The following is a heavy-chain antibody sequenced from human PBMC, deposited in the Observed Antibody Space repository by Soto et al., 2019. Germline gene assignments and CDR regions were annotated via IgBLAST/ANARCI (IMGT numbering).Heavy chain of an antibody. CDR3: ARSGQVGTRRGIDE. J-gene: IGHJ4*02. Sequence: ASVKVSCTASGYTFTTYYIDWVRQAPGQGLEWMGWINPNSGATNYAQKFQGRVTMTRDTSISTAYMELSGLRSDDTAVYYWARSGQVGTRRGIDEWGQGTLVTVSS. CDR2: INPNSGAT. CDR1: GYTFTTYY. V-gene: IGHV1-2*02. D-gene: IGHD1-26*01.